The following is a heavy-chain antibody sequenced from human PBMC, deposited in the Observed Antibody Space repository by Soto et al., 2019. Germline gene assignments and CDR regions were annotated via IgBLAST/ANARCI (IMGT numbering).Heavy chain of an antibody. CDR3: ASPIMSNAFDY. J-gene: IGHJ4*02. Sequence: VASVKVSCKASGYTFTSYYMHWVRQAPGQGLEWMGIINPSGGSTSYSQKFQGRVTMTRDTSTNTVYMELSSLRSEDTAVYYCASPIMSNAFDYWGQGTLVTVSS. CDR1: GYTFTSYY. CDR2: INPSGGST. D-gene: IGHD3-16*01. V-gene: IGHV1-46*01.